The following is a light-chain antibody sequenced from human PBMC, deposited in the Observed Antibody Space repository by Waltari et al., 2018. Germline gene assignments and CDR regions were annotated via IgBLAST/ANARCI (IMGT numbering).Light chain of an antibody. Sequence: QSALTQPASVSGSPGQSITMSCTGASSGVGTFNLVSWYQQHPGKAPKLIIYEGNERPSGVSNRFSGSKSSNTASLTISGLQAEDEAYYYCCSYAGGSTFVVFGGGTKLTVL. V-gene: IGLV2-23*03. J-gene: IGLJ2*01. CDR2: EGN. CDR3: CSYAGGSTFVV. CDR1: SSGVGTFNL.